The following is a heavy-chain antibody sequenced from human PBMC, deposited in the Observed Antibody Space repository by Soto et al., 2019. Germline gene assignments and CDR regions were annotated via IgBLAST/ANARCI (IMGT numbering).Heavy chain of an antibody. CDR3: AREVYDNDDGRWFDP. V-gene: IGHV4-61*01. CDR2: IYYSGST. CDR1: GGSVSSGSYY. J-gene: IGHJ5*02. D-gene: IGHD3-9*01. Sequence: QVQLQESGPGLVKPSETLSLTCTVSGGSVSSGSYYWSWIRQPPGKGLEWIGYIYYSGSTNYNPSLKSRVTISGDTSKNQFSLKLSSVTAADTAVYYCAREVYDNDDGRWFDPWGQGTLVTVSS.